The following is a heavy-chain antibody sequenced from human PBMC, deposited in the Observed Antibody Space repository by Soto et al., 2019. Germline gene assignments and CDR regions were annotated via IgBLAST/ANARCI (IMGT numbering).Heavy chain of an antibody. CDR2: INWNSGNI. J-gene: IGHJ4*02. V-gene: IGHV3-9*01. Sequence: EVQVAESGGGSVQPGRSLRLSCEASGFSFDEYAMHWVRQVPGKGLEWVSSINWNSGNIGYADSVRGRFTISRGNAKNSLYLQMKSLRPADTAVEYCAKETIYSSSSVFSVLDDWGQGTLVTVSS. CDR3: AKETIYSSSSVFSVLDD. D-gene: IGHD6-25*01. CDR1: GFSFDEYA.